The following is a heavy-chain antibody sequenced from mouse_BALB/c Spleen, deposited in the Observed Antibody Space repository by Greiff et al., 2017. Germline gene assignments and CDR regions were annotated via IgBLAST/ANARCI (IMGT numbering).Heavy chain of an antibody. CDR3: ARDYGSSLYAMDD. J-gene: IGHJ4*01. CDR2: ISTYYGNT. Sequence: QVQLQQSGPELVRPGVSVKISCKGSGYTFTDYAMHWVKQSHAKSLEWIGVISTYYGNTNYNQKFKGKATMTVDKSSSTAYMELARLTSEDSAIYYCARDYGSSLYAMDDWGQGTSVTVSS. CDR1: GYTFTDYA. D-gene: IGHD1-1*01. V-gene: IGHV1-67*01.